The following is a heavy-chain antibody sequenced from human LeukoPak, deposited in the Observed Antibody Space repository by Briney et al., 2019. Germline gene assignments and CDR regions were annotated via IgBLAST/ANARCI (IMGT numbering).Heavy chain of an antibody. J-gene: IGHJ4*02. V-gene: IGHV3-30-3*01. Sequence: GGSLRLSCAASGFTFSSYAMHWVRQAPGKGLEWVAVISYDGISKYYADSVKGRFTITRDNSKNTLYLQMNSLRAEDTAVYYCASPKEPYSGSYYYFDYWGQGTLVTVSS. CDR1: GFTFSSYA. D-gene: IGHD1-26*01. CDR3: ASPKEPYSGSYYYFDY. CDR2: ISYDGISK.